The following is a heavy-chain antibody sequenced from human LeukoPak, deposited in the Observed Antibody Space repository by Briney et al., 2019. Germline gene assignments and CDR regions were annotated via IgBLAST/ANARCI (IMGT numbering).Heavy chain of an antibody. V-gene: IGHV4-34*01. CDR1: GFTFSSYA. D-gene: IGHD3-3*01. J-gene: IGHJ4*02. CDR2: INHSGST. Sequence: GSLRLSCAASGFTFSSYAMSWVRQSPGKGLEWIGEINHSGSTNYNPSLKSRVTISVDTSKNQFSLKLSSVTAADTAVYYCASRRYTIFGVVIPPYFDYWGQGTLVTVSS. CDR3: ASRRYTIFGVVIPPYFDY.